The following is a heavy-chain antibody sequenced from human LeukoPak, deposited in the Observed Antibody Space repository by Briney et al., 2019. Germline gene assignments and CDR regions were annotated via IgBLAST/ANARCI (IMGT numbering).Heavy chain of an antibody. CDR3: VKAAVAGTGAEYFQH. CDR2: ISSNGGST. D-gene: IGHD6-19*01. V-gene: IGHV3-64D*06. Sequence: GGSLRLSCLASGFTFSSYAMHWVRQAPGKGLEYVSAISSNGGSTYYADSVKGRFTISRDNSKNTLYLQMSSLRAEDTAVYYRVKAAVAGTGAEYFQHWGQGTLVTVSS. J-gene: IGHJ1*01. CDR1: GFTFSSYA.